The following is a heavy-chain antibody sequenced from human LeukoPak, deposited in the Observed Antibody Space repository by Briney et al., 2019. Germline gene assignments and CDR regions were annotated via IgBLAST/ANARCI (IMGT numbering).Heavy chain of an antibody. V-gene: IGHV3-23*01. J-gene: IGHJ3*02. Sequence: PGGSLRLSCAASGFTFSSHVMSWVRQAPGKGLEWVSAISGSGGSTYYADSVKGRFTISRDNSKNTLYLQMNSLRAEDTAVYYCAKEHVFGVDYDAFDIWGQGTMVTVSS. CDR2: ISGSGGST. CDR3: AKEHVFGVDYDAFDI. CDR1: GFTFSSHV. D-gene: IGHD3-3*01.